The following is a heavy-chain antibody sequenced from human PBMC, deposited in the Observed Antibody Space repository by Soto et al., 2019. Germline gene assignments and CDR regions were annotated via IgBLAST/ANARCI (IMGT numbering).Heavy chain of an antibody. D-gene: IGHD3-9*01. CDR1: GVSVSSSSYY. CDR3: GRLEGLATISYYFDY. CDR2: VYYSGST. Sequence: ETLSLTCTVSGVSVSSSSYYWGWVRQPPGKGLEWIGSVYYSGSTYYNPSLESRVTISVDKSKNQFSLKLMSLSAADTAVYYCGRLEGLATISYYFDYWGQGALVTVSS. J-gene: IGHJ4*02. V-gene: IGHV4-39*01.